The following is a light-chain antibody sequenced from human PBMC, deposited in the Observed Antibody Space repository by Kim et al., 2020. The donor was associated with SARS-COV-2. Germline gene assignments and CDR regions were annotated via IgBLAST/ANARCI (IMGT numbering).Light chain of an antibody. V-gene: IGLV2-14*04. CDR3: TSYTSSTTWV. CDR2: DVN. CDR1: SYDVGGYNF. Sequence: GQSITISCTGTSYDVGGYNFVSWYQQYPGKAPKLMIYDVNNRPSGVSNRFSGSKTGNTASLTISGLQAEDEADYYCTSYTSSTTWVFGGGTKVTVL. J-gene: IGLJ3*02.